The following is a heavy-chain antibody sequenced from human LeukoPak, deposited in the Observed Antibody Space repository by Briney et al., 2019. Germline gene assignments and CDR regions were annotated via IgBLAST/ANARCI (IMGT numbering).Heavy chain of an antibody. CDR1: GFTFSSYG. CDR2: IRYDGSNK. J-gene: IGHJ4*02. Sequence: PGGSLRLSCAASGFTFSSYGMHWVRQAPGKGLEWVAFIRYDGSNKYYADSVKGRFTISRDNSKNTLYLQMNSLRAEDTAVYYCAKGGLKWELRPFDYWGQGTLVTVSS. CDR3: AKGGLKWELRPFDY. V-gene: IGHV3-30*02. D-gene: IGHD1-26*01.